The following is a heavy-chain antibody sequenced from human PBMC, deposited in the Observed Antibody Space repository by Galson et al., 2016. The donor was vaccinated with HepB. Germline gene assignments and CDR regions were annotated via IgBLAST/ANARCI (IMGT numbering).Heavy chain of an antibody. CDR2: IWHDGWTK. Sequence: SLRPSCAASGFAFSAFGMHWVRQAPGKGLERVADIWHDGWTKHYADSMKGRFTISRDNSLHTLYLHVSTLRVEDTAVYYCARSSPVGATHAGLDYWGQGTLVTVSS. CDR3: ARSSPVGATHAGLDY. D-gene: IGHD1-26*01. CDR1: GFAFSAFG. J-gene: IGHJ4*02. V-gene: IGHV3-33*01.